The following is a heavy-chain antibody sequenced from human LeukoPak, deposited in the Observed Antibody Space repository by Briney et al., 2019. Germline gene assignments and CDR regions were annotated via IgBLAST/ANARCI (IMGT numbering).Heavy chain of an antibody. CDR2: IYTSGST. V-gene: IGHV4-4*07. CDR3: ARERRAYCGGDCYPFDY. J-gene: IGHJ4*02. D-gene: IGHD2-21*02. Sequence: SETLSLTCTVSGGSISSYYWSWIRQPAGKGLEWIGRIYTSGSTNYNPSPKSRVTMSVDTSKNQFSLKLSSVTAADTAVYYCARERRAYCGGDCYPFDYWGQGTLVTVSS. CDR1: GGSISSYY.